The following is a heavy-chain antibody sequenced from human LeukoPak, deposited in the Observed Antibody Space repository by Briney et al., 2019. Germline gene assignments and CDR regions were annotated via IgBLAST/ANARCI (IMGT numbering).Heavy chain of an antibody. J-gene: IGHJ4*02. D-gene: IGHD5-18*01. Sequence: GGSLRLSCAASGFGFSTYWMSWVRQAPGKGLEWVANIKHDGSDKYYVDSVKGRFTISRDNAKNSLFLQMNSLRAEDTAVYYCSRDDRYSSWNWGQGTLVTVSS. CDR3: SRDDRYSSWN. CDR2: IKHDGSDK. V-gene: IGHV3-7*05. CDR1: GFGFSTYW.